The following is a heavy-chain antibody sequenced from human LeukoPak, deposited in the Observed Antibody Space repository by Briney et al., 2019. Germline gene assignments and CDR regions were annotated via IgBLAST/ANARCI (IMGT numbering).Heavy chain of an antibody. V-gene: IGHV3-7*01. Sequence: GGSLRLSCAASGFTFSSYWMSWVRQAPGKGLEWVANIKEDGSEENYVDSVKGRFTISRDNAKNSLYLQMNSLRVEDTAVYYCAELGITMIGGVWGKGTTVTISS. CDR1: GFTFSSYW. J-gene: IGHJ6*04. D-gene: IGHD3-10*02. CDR3: AELGITMIGGV. CDR2: IKEDGSEE.